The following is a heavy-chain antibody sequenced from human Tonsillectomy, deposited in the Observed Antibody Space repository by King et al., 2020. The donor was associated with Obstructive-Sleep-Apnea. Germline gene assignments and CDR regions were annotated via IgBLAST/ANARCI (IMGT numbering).Heavy chain of an antibody. CDR2: ISWNSGSI. D-gene: IGHD6-19*01. Sequence: VQLVESGGGLVQPGRSLRLSCAASGFTFDDYAMHWVRQAPGKGLEWVSGISWNSGSIGYADSVKGRFTISRDNAKNSLYLQMNSLRAEDTALYYCAKDSAVAGPFDYWGQGTLVTVSS. CDR3: AKDSAVAGPFDY. J-gene: IGHJ4*02. V-gene: IGHV3-9*01. CDR1: GFTFDDYA.